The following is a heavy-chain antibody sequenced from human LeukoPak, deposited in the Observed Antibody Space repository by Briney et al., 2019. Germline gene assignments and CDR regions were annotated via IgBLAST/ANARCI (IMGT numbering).Heavy chain of an antibody. CDR3: AIGPPYGGYSD. Sequence: GGSLRLSCAASGFMFTTYAMTWVRQAPGKGPEWVSSISGSGGRTYYADSLKGRFTISRDNSKNTLYLQMNSLRAEDTAVYYCAIGPPYGGYSDWGQGTLVTVSS. J-gene: IGHJ4*02. D-gene: IGHD5-12*01. CDR2: ISGSGGRT. V-gene: IGHV3-23*01. CDR1: GFMFTTYA.